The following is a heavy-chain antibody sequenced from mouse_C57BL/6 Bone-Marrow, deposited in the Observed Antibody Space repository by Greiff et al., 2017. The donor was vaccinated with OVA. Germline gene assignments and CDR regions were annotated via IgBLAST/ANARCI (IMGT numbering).Heavy chain of an antibody. CDR2: INPYNGGT. Sequence: EVQLQQSGSVLVKPGASVKMSCKASGYTFTDYYMNWVKQSHGKSLEWIGVINPYNGGTSYNQKFKGKATLTVDKSSSTAYMELNSLTSEDSAVYYCAREDYYAMDYWGQGTSVTVSS. CDR3: AREDYYAMDY. V-gene: IGHV1-19*01. CDR1: GYTFTDYY. J-gene: IGHJ4*01.